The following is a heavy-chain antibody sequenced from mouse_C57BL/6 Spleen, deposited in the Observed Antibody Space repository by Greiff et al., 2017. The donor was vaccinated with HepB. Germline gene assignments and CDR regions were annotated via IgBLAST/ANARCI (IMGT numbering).Heavy chain of an antibody. J-gene: IGHJ2*01. V-gene: IGHV5-16*01. D-gene: IGHD2-3*01. CDR1: GFTFSDYY. CDR3: ARVSIYDGYYPHFDY. Sequence: EVQRVESEGGLVQPGSSMKLSCTASGFTFSDYYMAWVRQVPEKGLEWVANINYDGSSTYYLDSLKSRFIISRDNAKNILYLQMSSLKSEDTATYYCARVSIYDGYYPHFDYWGQGTTLTVSS. CDR2: INYDGSST.